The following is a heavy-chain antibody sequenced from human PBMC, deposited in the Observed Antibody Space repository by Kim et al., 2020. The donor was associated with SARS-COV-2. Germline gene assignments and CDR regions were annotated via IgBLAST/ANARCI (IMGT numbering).Heavy chain of an antibody. CDR2: INPSGGST. Sequence: ASVKVSCKASGYTFTSYYMHWVRQAPGQGLEWMGIINPSGGSTSYAQKFQGRVTMTRDTSTSTVYMELSSLRSEDTAVYYCARDLRSGSGRVYYYYGMDVWGQGTTVTVSS. J-gene: IGHJ6*02. CDR1: GYTFTSYY. V-gene: IGHV1-46*01. D-gene: IGHD3-10*01. CDR3: ARDLRSGSGRVYYYYGMDV.